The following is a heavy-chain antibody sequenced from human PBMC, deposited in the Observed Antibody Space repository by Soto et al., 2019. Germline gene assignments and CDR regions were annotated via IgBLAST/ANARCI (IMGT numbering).Heavy chain of an antibody. V-gene: IGHV3-13*01. CDR2: MGGAGAR. CDR3: TRAAFGDGMDL. CDR1: GFTYNSYD. J-gene: IGHJ6*02. D-gene: IGHD3-10*01. Sequence: EVQLVESGGGLVQPGGSLRLSWAAFGFTYNSYDMHWVRRVPGKGLEWVSSMGGAGAREYAGSVKGRFIISRDNAKNSLYLQMDNLRAGDTAVYYCTRAAFGDGMDLWGQGTPVTVS.